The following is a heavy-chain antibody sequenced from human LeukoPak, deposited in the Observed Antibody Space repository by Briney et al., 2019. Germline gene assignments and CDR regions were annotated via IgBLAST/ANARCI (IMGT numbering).Heavy chain of an antibody. CDR3: ARYLPTPWDDFDF. V-gene: IGHV1-2*02. Sequence: SVTVSCKASGYTFTGYYMHWVRQAPGQGLEWMGWVNSNNDGTNSAQKFQGRVTMTRDTSNSTAYMELSRLRSDDTAVYYCARYLPTPWDDFDFWGQGTMVTV. CDR2: VNSNNDGT. D-gene: IGHD5/OR15-5a*01. CDR1: GYTFTGYY. J-gene: IGHJ3*01.